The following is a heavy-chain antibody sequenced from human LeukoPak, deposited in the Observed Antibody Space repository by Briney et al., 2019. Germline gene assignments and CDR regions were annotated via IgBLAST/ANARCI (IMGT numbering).Heavy chain of an antibody. CDR2: VSAYNGNT. CDR1: GYTFTSYG. Sequence: ASVKVSCTASGYTFTSYGISWVRQAPAQGLEWVGWVSAYNGNTNNAQKLQGRVTMHTNTPTSTAYLRMGGLRSDDTHVYYLGRDGHSRNNWCDLWGQG. V-gene: IGHV1-18*01. CDR3: GRDGHSRNNWCDL. J-gene: IGHJ5*02.